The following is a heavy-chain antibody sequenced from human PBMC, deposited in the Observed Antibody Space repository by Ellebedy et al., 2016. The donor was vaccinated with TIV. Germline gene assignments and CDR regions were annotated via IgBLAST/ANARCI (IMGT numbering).Heavy chain of an antibody. Sequence: AASVKVSCKASGYTFTSYFMHWLRQAPGQGLEWMGIINPSGGSTTYAQKLQGRVTMTRDTSTSTVYMELSSLRSEDTAVYYCARERLRFLESYYGMDVWGQGTTVTVSS. CDR2: INPSGGST. CDR3: ARERLRFLESYYGMDV. J-gene: IGHJ6*02. V-gene: IGHV1-46*04. D-gene: IGHD3-3*01. CDR1: GYTFTSYF.